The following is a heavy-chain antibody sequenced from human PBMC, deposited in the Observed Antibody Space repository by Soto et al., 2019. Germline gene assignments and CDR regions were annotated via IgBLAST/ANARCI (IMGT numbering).Heavy chain of an antibody. D-gene: IGHD3-22*01. V-gene: IGHV4-59*01. Sequence: PSETLSLTCTVSGDSISIYYSSWIRQPPGKGLEWIGYIYYSGSTNYNPSLKSRVTISGDTSKNQFSLKLSSVTAADTAVYYCARSRGGYFDYWGQGTLVTVSS. CDR1: GDSISIYY. CDR3: ARSRGGYFDY. CDR2: IYYSGST. J-gene: IGHJ4*02.